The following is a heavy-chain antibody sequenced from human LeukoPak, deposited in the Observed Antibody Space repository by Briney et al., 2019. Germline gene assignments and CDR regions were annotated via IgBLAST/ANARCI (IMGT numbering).Heavy chain of an antibody. CDR2: VSHVGIHQ. CDR3: VKDVHPPPREITPGD. V-gene: IGHV3-30*18. J-gene: IGHJ4*02. D-gene: IGHD1-14*01. CDR1: GFMFSGYC. Sequence: GGSLRLSCAASGFMFSGYCIHWVRQAPGKGLEWLAVVSHVGIHQYYAQSVRGRFTISRDNFRNSVFLELDSLGVEDTAVYYCVKDVHPPPREITPGDWGQGTLVVVDS.